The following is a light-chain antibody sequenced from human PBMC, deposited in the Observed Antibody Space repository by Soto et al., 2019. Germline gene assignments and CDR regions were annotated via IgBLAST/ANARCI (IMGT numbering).Light chain of an antibody. J-gene: IGLJ2*01. V-gene: IGLV1-51*01. CDR2: DND. Sequence: QPVLTQPPSVSAAPGQKVTISCSGSSSNIGNNYVSWYQQVPGTAPKLLIYDNDKRPSGIPDRFSGSKSGTSGTLGITGLQTGDEADYYCGTWDSSLSAVVFGGGTKVTVL. CDR1: SSNIGNNY. CDR3: GTWDSSLSAVV.